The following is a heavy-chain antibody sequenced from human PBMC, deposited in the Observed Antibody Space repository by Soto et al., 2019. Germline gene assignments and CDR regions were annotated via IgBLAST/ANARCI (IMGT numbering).Heavy chain of an antibody. CDR3: ARGRIIVAGGVAP. D-gene: IGHD6-19*01. J-gene: IGHJ5*02. CDR1: GYTFTSYD. CDR2: MNPGTGNT. Sequence: QVQLVQSGAEVKKPGASVKVSCKASGYTFTSYDIIWVRQATGQGLEWMGWMNPGTGNTDSAEKFQGRLTMTRNTSISTVYMELSSLSFEDTAVYYCARGRIIVAGGVAPWGQGTLVTVSS. V-gene: IGHV1-8*01.